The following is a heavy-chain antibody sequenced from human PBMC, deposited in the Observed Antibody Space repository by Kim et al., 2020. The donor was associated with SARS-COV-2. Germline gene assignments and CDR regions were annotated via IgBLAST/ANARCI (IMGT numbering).Heavy chain of an antibody. J-gene: IGHJ4*02. D-gene: IGHD5-18*01. CDR3: AKDKSLGRLWKH. Sequence: GGSLRLSCAASGFTFSSYAMTWVRQAPGKGLEWVSSISASGGSTYYADSVKGRFTISRDNSKNTLYLQMNSLRAEDTAAYYCAKDKSLGRLWKHWGQGTLVTFSS. CDR2: ISASGGST. V-gene: IGHV3-23*01. CDR1: GFTFSSYA.